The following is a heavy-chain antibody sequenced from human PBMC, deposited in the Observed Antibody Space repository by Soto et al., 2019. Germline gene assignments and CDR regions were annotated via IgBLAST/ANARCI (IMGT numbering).Heavy chain of an antibody. Sequence: EVQLLESGGGLVQPGGSLRLACAASGFSFSSYAMVWVRQAPGKGLEWVSVISARGGSSYFADSVKGRFTVSRDKSKHLLSLEMNSLRAEDTATYFCAKGSIEYRAAVDHWGQGTLVRVSS. CDR3: AKGSIEYRAAVDH. V-gene: IGHV3-23*01. CDR2: ISARGGSS. D-gene: IGHD3-16*02. CDR1: GFSFSSYA. J-gene: IGHJ4*02.